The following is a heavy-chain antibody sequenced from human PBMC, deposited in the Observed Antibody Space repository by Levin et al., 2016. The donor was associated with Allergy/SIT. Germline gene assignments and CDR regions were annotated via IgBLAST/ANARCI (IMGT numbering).Heavy chain of an antibody. CDR1: GGSISSGSYY. V-gene: IGHV4-39*07. J-gene: IGHJ3*02. CDR2: INHSGST. Sequence: SETLSLTCTVSGGSISSGSYYWSWIRQPPGKGLEWIGEINHSGSTNYNPSLKSRVTISVDTSKNQFSLKLSSVTAADTAVYYCARPGPLVEDAFDIWGQGTMVTVSS. CDR3: ARPGPLVEDAFDI.